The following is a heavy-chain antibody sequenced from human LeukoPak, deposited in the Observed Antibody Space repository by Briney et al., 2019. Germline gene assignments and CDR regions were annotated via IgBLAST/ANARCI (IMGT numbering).Heavy chain of an antibody. CDR3: ARLIDSSGWYSSDY. Sequence: ASVKVSCKASGYTFTSYGINWVRQAPGRGLEWMGWISAYNGNTNYAQKLQGRVTMTTDTSTSTAYMELRSLRSDDTAVYYCARLIDSSGWYSSDYWGQGTLVTVSS. D-gene: IGHD6-19*01. V-gene: IGHV1-18*01. J-gene: IGHJ4*02. CDR1: GYTFTSYG. CDR2: ISAYNGNT.